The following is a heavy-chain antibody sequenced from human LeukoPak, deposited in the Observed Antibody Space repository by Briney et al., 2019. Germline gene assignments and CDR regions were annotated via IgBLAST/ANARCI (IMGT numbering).Heavy chain of an antibody. CDR2: INHSGST. Sequence: PSETLSLTCAVYGGSFSGYYWSWIRQPPGKGLEWIGEINHSGSTNYNPSLKSRVTISVDTSKNQFSLKLSSVTAADTAVYYCARLAGTYDDYWGQGTLVTVSS. CDR1: GGSFSGYY. V-gene: IGHV4-34*01. CDR3: ARLAGTYDDY. D-gene: IGHD6-13*01. J-gene: IGHJ4*02.